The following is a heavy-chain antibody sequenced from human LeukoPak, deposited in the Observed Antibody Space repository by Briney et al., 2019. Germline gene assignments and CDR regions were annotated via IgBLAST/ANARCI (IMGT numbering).Heavy chain of an antibody. V-gene: IGHV1-46*01. CDR2: INPSGGST. CDR3: ARGERPYYDTLTGYSPFDY. D-gene: IGHD3-9*01. J-gene: IGHJ4*02. Sequence: ASVKVSCKASGYTFTSYYMHWVRQAPGQGLEWMGIINPSGGSTSYAQKFQGRVTMTRDTSTSTVYMELSSLRSEDTAVYYCARGERPYYDTLTGYSPFDYWGQGTLVTVSS. CDR1: GYTFTSYY.